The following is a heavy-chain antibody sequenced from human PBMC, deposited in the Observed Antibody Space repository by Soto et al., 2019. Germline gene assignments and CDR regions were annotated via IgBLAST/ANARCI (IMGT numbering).Heavy chain of an antibody. CDR1: GGSISSSDW. V-gene: IGHV4-4*02. J-gene: IGHJ4*02. Sequence: QVQLQESGPGLVKPSGTLSLTCAVSGGSISSSDWWSWVRQPPGKGLEWIGDMYHSGSTNYNPYHKSRVTISGDKSKNQSSLKLNSVTAADTAVYYCARGSGCSTSSCKLDYWGQGTLVTVSS. CDR3: ARGSGCSTSSCKLDY. CDR2: MYHSGST. D-gene: IGHD2-2*01.